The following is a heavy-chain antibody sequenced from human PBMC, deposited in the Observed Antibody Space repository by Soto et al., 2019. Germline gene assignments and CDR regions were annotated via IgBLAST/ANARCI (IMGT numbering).Heavy chain of an antibody. Sequence: SVKVSCKASGGTFSSYAISWVRQAPGQGLEWMGGIIPIFGTANYAQKFQGRVTITADKSTSTAYMELSSPRSEDTAVYYCARGDVSGGIFGVVIYNYYYYGMDVWGQGTTVTVSS. CDR2: IIPIFGTA. V-gene: IGHV1-69*06. CDR1: GGTFSSYA. D-gene: IGHD3-3*01. CDR3: ARGDVSGGIFGVVIYNYYYYGMDV. J-gene: IGHJ6*02.